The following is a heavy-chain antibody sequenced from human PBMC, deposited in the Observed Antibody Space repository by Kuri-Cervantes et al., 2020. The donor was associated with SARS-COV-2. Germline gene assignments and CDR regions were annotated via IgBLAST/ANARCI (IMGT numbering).Heavy chain of an antibody. Sequence: SETLSLTCVVYGGSFSGYYWSWIRQPPRKGREWNGEINHSGRTNYNPSLKSRVTIAVDPSKNQFSLKLSSVTAADTAVYYCARGRKINDCWSGFALWEPKYYFDDCGQGTLVAVSS. CDR3: ARGRKINDCWSGFALWEPKYYFDD. CDR2: INHSGRT. D-gene: IGHD3-3*01. J-gene: IGHJ4*02. CDR1: GGSFSGYY. V-gene: IGHV4-34*01.